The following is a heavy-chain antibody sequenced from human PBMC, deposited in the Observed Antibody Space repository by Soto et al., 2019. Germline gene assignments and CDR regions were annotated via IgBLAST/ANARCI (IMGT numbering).Heavy chain of an antibody. D-gene: IGHD1-7*01. V-gene: IGHV1-8*01. CDR2: MNPNSGNT. J-gene: IGHJ5*02. CDR3: ARERTGTTSNWFDP. CDR1: GYTFTSYD. Sequence: QVQLVQSGAEVKKPGASVKVSCKASGYTFTSYDINWVRQATGHGLEWMGWMNPNSGNTVYAQKFQGRVTMTRDTSISTAYMELSSLRSEDTAVYYCARERTGTTSNWFDPWGXGTXVTVSS.